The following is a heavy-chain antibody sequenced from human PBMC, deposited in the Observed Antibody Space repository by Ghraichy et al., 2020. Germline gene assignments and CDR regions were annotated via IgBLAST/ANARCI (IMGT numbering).Heavy chain of an antibody. CDR2: IKQDGSEK. Sequence: GESLNISCAASGFTFSSYWMSWVRQAPGKGLEWVANIKQDGSEKYYVDSVKGRFTISRDNAKNSLYLQMNSLRAEDTAVYYCARPSWYVRDGMDVWGQGTTVTVSS. D-gene: IGHD6-13*01. J-gene: IGHJ6*02. V-gene: IGHV3-7*01. CDR3: ARPSWYVRDGMDV. CDR1: GFTFSSYW.